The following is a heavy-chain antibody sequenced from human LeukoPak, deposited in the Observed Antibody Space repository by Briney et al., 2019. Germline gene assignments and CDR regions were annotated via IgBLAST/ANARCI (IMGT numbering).Heavy chain of an antibody. CDR1: GFTFSSYA. D-gene: IGHD2-8*01. J-gene: IGHJ4*02. V-gene: IGHV3-23*01. CDR3: AKDGGIYCTNGVCERDY. Sequence: GGSLRLSCAASGFTFSSYAMSWVRQAPGKGLEWVSAISGSGGSTYYADSVKGRFTISRDNSKNTLYLQMNSLRAEDTAVYYCAKDGGIYCTNGVCERDYWRQGTLVTVSS. CDR2: ISGSGGST.